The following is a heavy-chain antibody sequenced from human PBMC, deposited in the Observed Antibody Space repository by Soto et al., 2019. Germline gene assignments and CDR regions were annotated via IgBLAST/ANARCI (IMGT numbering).Heavy chain of an antibody. CDR3: ARVRGIAARPGVWFDP. J-gene: IGHJ5*02. CDR2: ISSSGSTI. CDR1: GFTFSDYY. V-gene: IGHV3-11*01. Sequence: QVQLVESGGGLVKPGGSLRLSCAASGFTFSDYYMSWIRQAPGKGLEWVSYISSSGSTIYYADSVKGRFTISRDNAKNXXYXXXXXLXAXDTAVYYCARVRGIAARPGVWFDPWGQGTLVTVSS. D-gene: IGHD6-6*01.